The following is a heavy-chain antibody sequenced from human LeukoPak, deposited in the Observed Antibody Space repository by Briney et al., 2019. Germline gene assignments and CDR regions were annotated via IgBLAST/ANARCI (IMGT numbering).Heavy chain of an antibody. D-gene: IGHD3-22*01. CDR2: IYYSGST. Sequence: SETLSLTCTVSGGSIDSGSYYWGWIRQPPGKGLEWIGSIYYSGSTYYNPSLKSRVTISVDTSKNQFSLKLSSVTAADTAVYYCKAEPLMRDSSGYGYYFDYWGQGTLVTVSS. V-gene: IGHV4-39*07. CDR1: GGSIDSGSYY. CDR3: KAEPLMRDSSGYGYYFDY. J-gene: IGHJ4*02.